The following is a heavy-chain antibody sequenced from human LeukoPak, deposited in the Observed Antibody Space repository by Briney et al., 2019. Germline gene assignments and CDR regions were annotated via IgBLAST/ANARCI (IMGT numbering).Heavy chain of an antibody. CDR3: ARVLRHFDWTMGY. CDR1: GYTFTGYY. D-gene: IGHD3-9*01. Sequence: ASVKVSCKASGYTFTGYYMHWVRQAPGQGLEWMGWINPNSGGTNYAQKFQGRVTMTRDTSISTAYMELSRLRSDDTAVYYCARVLRHFDWTMGYWGQGTLVTVSS. CDR2: INPNSGGT. J-gene: IGHJ4*02. V-gene: IGHV1-2*02.